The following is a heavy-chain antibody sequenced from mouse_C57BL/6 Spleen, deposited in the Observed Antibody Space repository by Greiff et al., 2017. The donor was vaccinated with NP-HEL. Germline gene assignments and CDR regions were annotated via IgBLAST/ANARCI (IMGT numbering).Heavy chain of an antibody. CDR3: TRIYDYPWFAY. D-gene: IGHD2-4*01. CDR2: ISSGGDYI. J-gene: IGHJ3*01. Sequence: EVKLVESGEGLVKPGGSLKLSCAASGFTFSSYAMSWVRQTPEKRLEWVAYISSGGDYIYYADTVKGRFTISRDNARNTLYLQMSSLKSEDTAMYYCTRIYDYPWFAYWGQGTLVTVSA. V-gene: IGHV5-9-1*02. CDR1: GFTFSSYA.